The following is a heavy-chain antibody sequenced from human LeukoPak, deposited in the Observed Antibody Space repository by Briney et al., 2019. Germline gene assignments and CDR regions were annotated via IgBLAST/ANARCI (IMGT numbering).Heavy chain of an antibody. Sequence: PSETLSLTCAVYGGSFSGYYWSWIRQPPGKGLEWIGYIYYSGSTNYNPSLKSRVTISVDTSKNQFSLKLSSVTAADTAVYYCARGNTVTTPYYYYYYMDVWGKGTTVTVSS. V-gene: IGHV4-59*01. CDR3: ARGNTVTTPYYYYYYMDV. J-gene: IGHJ6*03. CDR2: IYYSGST. D-gene: IGHD4-11*01. CDR1: GGSFSGYY.